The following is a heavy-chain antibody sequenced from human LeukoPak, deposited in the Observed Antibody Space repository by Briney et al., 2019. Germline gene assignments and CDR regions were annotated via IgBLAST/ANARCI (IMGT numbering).Heavy chain of an antibody. CDR3: VKDIKKTYGIFDD. CDR1: GFTFSFHG. Sequence: GGFLRLSCAASGFTFSFHGMHWVRQAPGKGLEWVGLISFDGSNQYYADSVKGRFTISRDNSKNTLDLQMNRLSPEDTAAYYCVKDIKKTYGIFDDWGQGTLVTVSS. CDR2: ISFDGSNQ. V-gene: IGHV3-30*18. J-gene: IGHJ4*02. D-gene: IGHD2-8*01.